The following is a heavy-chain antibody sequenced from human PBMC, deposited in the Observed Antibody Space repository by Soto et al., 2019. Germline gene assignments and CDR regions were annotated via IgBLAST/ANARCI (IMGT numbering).Heavy chain of an antibody. CDR3: ARDHSSGWYAYFDY. CDR2: IKQDGSEK. V-gene: IGHV3-7*01. CDR1: GFTFSSYW. Sequence: GSLRLSCAASGFTFSSYWMSWVRQAPGKGLEWVANIKQDGSEKYYVDSVKGRFTISRDNAKNSLYLQMNSLRAEDTAVYYCARDHSSGWYAYFDYWGQGTLVTVSS. D-gene: IGHD6-19*01. J-gene: IGHJ4*02.